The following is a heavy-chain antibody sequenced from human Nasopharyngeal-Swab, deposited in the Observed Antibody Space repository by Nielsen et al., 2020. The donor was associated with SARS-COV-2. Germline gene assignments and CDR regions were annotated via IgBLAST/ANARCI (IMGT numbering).Heavy chain of an antibody. J-gene: IGHJ4*02. D-gene: IGHD2-21*02. CDR2: ISGSSAYI. Sequence: GGSLRLSCAASGFTFSTYTMNWVRQAPGKGLEWVSSISGSSAYIWYADSVKGRFTVSRDNAKNSLYLQMNNLRADDTAIYYCARTAAFCGGGCYSGRDYWGQGTLVTVSS. V-gene: IGHV3-21*01. CDR1: GFTFSTYT. CDR3: ARTAAFCGGGCYSGRDY.